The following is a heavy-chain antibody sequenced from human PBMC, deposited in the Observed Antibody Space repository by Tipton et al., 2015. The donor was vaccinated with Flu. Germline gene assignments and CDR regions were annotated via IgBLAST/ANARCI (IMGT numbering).Heavy chain of an antibody. CDR2: IQTSGST. Sequence: TLSLTCTVSGDSIRSAGSYWSWIRQPVGKGLEWIGRIQTSGSTNYNPSLKSRVTFSVDTSKNQFSLSLTSVTAADTAVYYCARDPSLGMPEYFDYWGRGILVTASS. V-gene: IGHV4-61*02. CDR3: ARDPSLGMPEYFDY. J-gene: IGHJ4*02. D-gene: IGHD2-2*01. CDR1: GDSIRSAGSY.